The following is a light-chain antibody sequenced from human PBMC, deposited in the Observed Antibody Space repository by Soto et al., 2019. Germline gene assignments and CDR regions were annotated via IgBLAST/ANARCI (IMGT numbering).Light chain of an antibody. CDR2: SNT. CDR3: AAWDDTVSVYV. V-gene: IGLV1-47*02. CDR1: SSNIAINY. Sequence: QSVLTQPPSASGTPGQRVTISCSGTSSNIAINYVYWYQQLPGAAPELLIYSNTQRPSGVPDRFSGSKSSTSASLTISGLRSEHEADSYSAAWDDTVSVYVFGTGTKVTLL. J-gene: IGLJ1*01.